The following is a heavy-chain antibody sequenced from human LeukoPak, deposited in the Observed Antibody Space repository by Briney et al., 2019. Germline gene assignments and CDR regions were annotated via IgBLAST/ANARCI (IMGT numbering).Heavy chain of an antibody. V-gene: IGHV3-21*01. CDR3: AKGLMVYATHDAFDI. J-gene: IGHJ3*02. Sequence: GGSLRLSCAASGFTFSSYSMNWVRQAPGKGLEWVSSISSSSSYIYYADSVKGRFTISRDNAKNSLYLQMNSLRAEDTAVYYCAKGLMVYATHDAFDIWGQGTMVTVSS. CDR2: ISSSSSYI. CDR1: GFTFSSYS. D-gene: IGHD2-8*01.